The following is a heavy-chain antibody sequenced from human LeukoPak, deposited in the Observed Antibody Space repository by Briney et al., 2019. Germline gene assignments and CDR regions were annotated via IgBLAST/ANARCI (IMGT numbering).Heavy chain of an antibody. V-gene: IGHV3-48*03. J-gene: IGHJ4*02. Sequence: GGSLRLSCAASGFTFSSYEMNWVRQAPGKGLEWVSYISSSGSTIYYADSVKGRFTISRDNSKNTLYLQMNSLRAEDTAVYYCATYYYYGSGSYQRFDYWGQGTLVTVSS. CDR3: ATYYYYGSGSYQRFDY. CDR1: GFTFSSYE. D-gene: IGHD3-10*01. CDR2: ISSSGSTI.